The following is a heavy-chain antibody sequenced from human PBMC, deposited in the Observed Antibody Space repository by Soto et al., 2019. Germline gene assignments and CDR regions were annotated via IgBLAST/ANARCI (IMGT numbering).Heavy chain of an antibody. CDR2: ISWNSGSI. Sequence: EVQLVESEGGLIQPGGSLRLSCAASGFTFVDYGMHWVRQAPGKGLEWVAGISWNSGSIGYADSVKGRFTISRDNAKNSLYLQMNSLRAEDTALYYCARDQTTLTYYFDYWGQGTLVTVSS. CDR3: ARDQTTLTYYFDY. V-gene: IGHV3-9*01. J-gene: IGHJ4*02. CDR1: GFTFVDYG.